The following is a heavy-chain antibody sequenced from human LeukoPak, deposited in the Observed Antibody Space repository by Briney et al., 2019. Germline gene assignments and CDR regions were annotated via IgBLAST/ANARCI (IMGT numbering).Heavy chain of an antibody. CDR1: GGTFSSYA. D-gene: IGHD3-3*01. CDR2: IIPIFGTA. V-gene: IGHV1-69*05. J-gene: IGHJ5*02. Sequence: VKVSCKASGGTFSSYAISWVRQAPGQGLEWMGRIIPIFGTANYAQKFQGRVTITTDESTSTAYMELSSLRSEDTAVYYCAAAQGAYYDFWSGYYTSGQSWFDPWGQGTLVTVSS. CDR3: AAAQGAYYDFWSGYYTSGQSWFDP.